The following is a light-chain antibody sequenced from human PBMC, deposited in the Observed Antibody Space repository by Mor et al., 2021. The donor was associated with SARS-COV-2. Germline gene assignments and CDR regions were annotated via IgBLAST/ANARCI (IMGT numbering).Light chain of an antibody. Sequence: APRLLINDASNRATGIPARFSGSGSGTDFALTISSLEPEDFAVYYCQHSSIWPFTFGTWNKVD. CDR2: DAS. CDR3: QHSSIWPFT. V-gene: IGKV3-11*01. J-gene: IGKJ3*01.